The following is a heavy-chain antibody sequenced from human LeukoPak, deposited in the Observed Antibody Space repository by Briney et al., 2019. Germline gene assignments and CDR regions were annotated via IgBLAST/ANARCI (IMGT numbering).Heavy chain of an antibody. D-gene: IGHD2-2*02. CDR2: FNGRGGYT. Sequence: GGSLRLSCAASGFTFNSYVMSWVRRAPGKGLEGVSSFNGRGGYTFYADSVKGRFTLSSDNSKNTLHLQMISLRAEDTAVYYCAKGDQPLLYGGAFDSWGQGTLVTVSS. CDR1: GFTFNSYV. J-gene: IGHJ4*02. CDR3: AKGDQPLLYGGAFDS. V-gene: IGHV3-23*01.